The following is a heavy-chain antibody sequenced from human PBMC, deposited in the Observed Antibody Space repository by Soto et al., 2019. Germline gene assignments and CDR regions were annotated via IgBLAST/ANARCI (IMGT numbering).Heavy chain of an antibody. V-gene: IGHV4-59*08. CDR2: IYYSGST. CDR1: GGSISSYY. D-gene: IGHD6-6*01. J-gene: IGHJ5*02. Sequence: SETPSLPCTLSGGSISSYYWSRIRQPPGKGLEWIGYIYYSGSTNYNPSLKSRVTIPVDTSKNQFSLKLSSVTAADPAVYYCSRHGTSTAARPTSLNRLDPWGQGTLVSVSS. CDR3: SRHGTSTAARPTSLNRLDP.